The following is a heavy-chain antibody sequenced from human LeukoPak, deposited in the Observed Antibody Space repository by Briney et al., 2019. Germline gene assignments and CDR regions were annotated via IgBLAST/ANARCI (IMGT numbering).Heavy chain of an antibody. V-gene: IGHV7-4-1*02. J-gene: IGHJ4*02. CDR2: INTNTGNP. CDR1: GGTFSSYA. CDR3: ARSSWIQQSSDF. Sequence: ASVKVSCKASGGTFSSYAISWVRQAPGQGLEWMGWINTNTGNPTYAQDFTGRFVFSLGTSVTTTFLEISSLKAEDTAIYYCARSSWIQQSSDFWGQGTLVTVSS. D-gene: IGHD5-18*01.